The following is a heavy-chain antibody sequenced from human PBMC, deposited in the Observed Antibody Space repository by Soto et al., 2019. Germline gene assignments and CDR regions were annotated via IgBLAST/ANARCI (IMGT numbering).Heavy chain of an antibody. CDR2: IRSKAYGGTT. J-gene: IGHJ6*03. V-gene: IGHV3-49*03. CDR3: TRDRGEDYYYYYMDV. Sequence: PGGSLRLSCTASGFTFGDYAMSWFRQAPGKGLEWVGFIRSKAYGGTTEYAASVKGRFTISRDDSKSIAYLQMNSLKTEDTAVYYCTRDRGEDYYYYYMDVWGKGTTVTVSS. D-gene: IGHD6-25*01. CDR1: GFTFGDYA.